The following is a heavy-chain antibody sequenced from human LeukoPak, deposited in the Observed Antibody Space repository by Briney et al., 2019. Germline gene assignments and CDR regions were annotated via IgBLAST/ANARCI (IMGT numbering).Heavy chain of an antibody. J-gene: IGHJ4*02. CDR2: ISGSMTII. Sequence: PGGSLRLSCAASGFTFSDYYMSWIRQAPGKGLEWVSYISGSMTIINYADSVKGRFTISRDNAKNSLYLQMNSLRAEDTAVYYCARDYSHDSRADFDYWGQGTLVTVSS. D-gene: IGHD3-22*01. CDR3: ARDYSHDSRADFDY. CDR1: GFTFSDYY. V-gene: IGHV3-11*01.